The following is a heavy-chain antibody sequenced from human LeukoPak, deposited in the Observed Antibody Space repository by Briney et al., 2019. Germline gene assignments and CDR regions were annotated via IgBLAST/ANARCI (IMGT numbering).Heavy chain of an antibody. V-gene: IGHV1-46*01. J-gene: IGHJ3*02. CDR1: GYTFTSHY. Sequence: GASVKVSCKSSGYTFTSHYMHWVRQAPGQGLEWMGIINPSGGSTSYAQKFQGRVTMTRDMSTSTDYMELSSLRAEDTAVYYCARDWGDGYCTNGVCSDDAFDIWGQGTMVTVSS. CDR2: INPSGGST. CDR3: ARDWGDGYCTNGVCSDDAFDI. D-gene: IGHD2-8*01.